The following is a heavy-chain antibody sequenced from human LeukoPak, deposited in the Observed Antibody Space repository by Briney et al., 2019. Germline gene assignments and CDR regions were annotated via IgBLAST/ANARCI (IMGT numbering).Heavy chain of an antibody. D-gene: IGHD6-6*01. CDR3: TRVGYSSSPHYFDY. V-gene: IGHV3-49*04. J-gene: IGHJ4*02. Sequence: PGRSLRLSCTASGFTFGDYAMSWVRQAPGKGLEWVGFIRSKAYGGTTEYAASVKGRFTISRDDSKSIAYLQMNSLKTEDTAVYYCTRVGYSSSPHYFDYWGQGTLVTVSS. CDR1: GFTFGDYA. CDR2: IRSKAYGGTT.